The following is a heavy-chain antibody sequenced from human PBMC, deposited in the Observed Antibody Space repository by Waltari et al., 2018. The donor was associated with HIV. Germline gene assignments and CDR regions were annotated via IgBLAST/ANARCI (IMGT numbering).Heavy chain of an antibody. CDR1: GSTFTGNH. V-gene: IGHV1-2*06. CDR3: ARGPYHYDSSDLGRGALDI. CDR2: ISPNSGGT. J-gene: IGHJ3*02. Sequence: QVQLVQSGAEVKKPGASVKVSCKASGSTFTGNHMPWVRQAPRQGLDLMGRISPNSGGTTYAQKFQGRVTMTRDTAISTAYMELSRLRSDDTAVYYCARGPYHYDSSDLGRGALDIWGQGTMVTVSS. D-gene: IGHD3-22*01.